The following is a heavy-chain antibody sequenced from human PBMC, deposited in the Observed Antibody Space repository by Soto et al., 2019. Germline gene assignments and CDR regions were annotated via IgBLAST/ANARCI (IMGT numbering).Heavy chain of an antibody. D-gene: IGHD1-26*01. CDR2: IYYSGST. CDR3: AKGSYTSRDIDY. J-gene: IGHJ4*02. V-gene: IGHV4-39*01. Sequence: SETLSLTCTVSGGSISSSSYYWGWIRQPPGKGLEWIGSIYYSGSTYYNPSLKSRVTISVDTSKNQFSLKLSSVTAADTAVYYCAKGSYTSRDIDYWGQGTLVTVSS. CDR1: GGSISSSSYY.